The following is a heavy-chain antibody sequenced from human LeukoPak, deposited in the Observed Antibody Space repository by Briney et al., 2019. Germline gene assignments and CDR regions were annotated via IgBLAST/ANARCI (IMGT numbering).Heavy chain of an antibody. CDR3: ARDTYYYGSGVEDAFDI. CDR1: GGSISSYY. V-gene: IGHV4-59*01. Sequence: SETLSLTCTVSGGSISSYYWSWIRQPPGKGLEWIGYIYYSGSTNYNPSLKSRVTISVDTSKNQFSLKLSSVTAADTAVYYCARDTYYYGSGVEDAFDIWGQGTMVTVSS. D-gene: IGHD3-10*01. CDR2: IYYSGST. J-gene: IGHJ3*02.